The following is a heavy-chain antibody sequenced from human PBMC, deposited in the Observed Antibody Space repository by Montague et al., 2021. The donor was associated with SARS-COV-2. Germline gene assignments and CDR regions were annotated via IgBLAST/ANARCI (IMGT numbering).Heavy chain of an antibody. CDR3: ASSGITLTGLDAFDI. Sequence: CAISGDSVSNKSVAWNWIRQSPSRGLEWLGRTYYRSKWDSDYAESVKRRLVITPDTSKNQVSLQLNSVIPEDTAVYFCASSGITLTGLDAFDIWGQGTMVTL. D-gene: IGHD3-9*01. CDR1: GDSVSNKSVA. CDR2: TYYRSKWDS. V-gene: IGHV6-1*01. J-gene: IGHJ3*02.